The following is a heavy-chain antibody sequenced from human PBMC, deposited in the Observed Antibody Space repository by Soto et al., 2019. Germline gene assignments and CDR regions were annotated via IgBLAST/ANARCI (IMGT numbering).Heavy chain of an antibody. CDR3: ARVLYYGSGSYSPYGMDV. CDR1: GVSFNNNG. D-gene: IGHD3-10*01. CDR2: VSPPFRTS. J-gene: IGHJ6*02. Sequence: QVQLVQSGAEVKKPGSSVKVSCKTSGVSFNNNGIGWVRQAPGHGLEWMGGVSPPFRTSNYARKFQGRISITADESTGTVNIELSSLTSEDTAQYYCARVLYYGSGSYSPYGMDVWGQGTTVTVSS. V-gene: IGHV1-69*01.